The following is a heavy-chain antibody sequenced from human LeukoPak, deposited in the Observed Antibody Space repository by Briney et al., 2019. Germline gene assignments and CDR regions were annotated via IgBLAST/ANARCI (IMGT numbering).Heavy chain of an antibody. D-gene: IGHD6-19*01. V-gene: IGHV3-9*01. J-gene: IGHJ4*02. Sequence: GRSLRPSCAASGFTFDHYAMHWVRQAPGKGLEWVSGISWYSGSRRYADSVKGRFTISRDNAKKSLYLQMNSLRAEDTALYYCAKNAGGWYYFDYWGQGTLVTVSS. CDR1: GFTFDHYA. CDR2: ISWYSGSR. CDR3: AKNAGGWYYFDY.